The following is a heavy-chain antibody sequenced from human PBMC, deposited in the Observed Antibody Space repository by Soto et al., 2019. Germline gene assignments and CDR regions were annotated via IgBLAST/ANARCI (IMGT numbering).Heavy chain of an antibody. V-gene: IGHV3-30*03. CDR3: VREGYSGSYAAF. CDR2: ISFDGSKT. J-gene: IGHJ4*02. CDR1: GSTFSNYD. D-gene: IGHD1-26*01. Sequence: LRLSCEASGSTFSNYDMDWVRQAPGKGLEWVAIISFDGSKTYYADSVKGRFTVSRDNSKNTLFLQMNSLRPDDTATYYCVREGYSGSYAAFWGQGSLVTVSS.